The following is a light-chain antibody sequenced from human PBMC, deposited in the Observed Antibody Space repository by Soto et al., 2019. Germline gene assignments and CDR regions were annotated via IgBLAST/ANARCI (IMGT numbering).Light chain of an antibody. CDR2: EGS. Sequence: SVLTQPASVSGSPGQSITISCTGTSSDFGSHNLVSWYQQHPGKAPKLMIYEGSKRPSGVSNRFSGSKSGNTASLTISGLQAEDEADYYCCSYAGSSTSPYVFGTGTKVTVL. CDR3: CSYAGSSTSPYV. CDR1: SSDFGSHNL. V-gene: IGLV2-23*01. J-gene: IGLJ1*01.